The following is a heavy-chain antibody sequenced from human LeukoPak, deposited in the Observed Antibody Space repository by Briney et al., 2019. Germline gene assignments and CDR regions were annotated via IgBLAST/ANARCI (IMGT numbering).Heavy chain of an antibody. Sequence: GASVKVSCKASGYTFTSYAMHWVRQAPGQRLEWMGWINAGNGNTKYSQEFQGRVTITRDTSASTAYMELSSLRSEDMAVYYYARDALLDDYSNYGHYYYMDVWGKGTTVTVSS. D-gene: IGHD4-11*01. CDR2: INAGNGNT. CDR1: GYTFTSYA. CDR3: ARDALLDDYSNYGHYYYMDV. J-gene: IGHJ6*03. V-gene: IGHV1-3*03.